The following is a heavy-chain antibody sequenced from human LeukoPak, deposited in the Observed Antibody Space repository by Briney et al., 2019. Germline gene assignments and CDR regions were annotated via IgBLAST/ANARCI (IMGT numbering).Heavy chain of an antibody. J-gene: IGHJ4*02. CDR3: ARDQWLDY. D-gene: IGHD6-19*01. CDR1: GFTFSSYE. V-gene: IGHV3-48*03. Sequence: GGSLRLSCAVSGFTFSSYEMNWVRQAPGKGLEWVSFIGTSGNTIYYADSVKGRFTVSRDNAKNSLYLQMNSLRAEDTAVYYCARDQWLDYWGQGTLVTVSS. CDR2: IGTSGNTI.